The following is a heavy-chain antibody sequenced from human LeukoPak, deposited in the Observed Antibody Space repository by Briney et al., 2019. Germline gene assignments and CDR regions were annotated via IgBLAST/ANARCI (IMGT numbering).Heavy chain of an antibody. CDR2: ISGSGTGA. Sequence: GGSLRLSCAASGFTFSTYAISWVRQAPGKGLEWVSAISGSGTGADYADSVKGRFTISRDNSKNTLYLQVNSLRAEDTAVYYCAKGLYHYYGSGSYTLDYWGQGTQVTVSS. CDR1: GFTFSTYA. CDR3: AKGLYHYYGSGSYTLDY. V-gene: IGHV3-23*01. D-gene: IGHD3-10*01. J-gene: IGHJ4*02.